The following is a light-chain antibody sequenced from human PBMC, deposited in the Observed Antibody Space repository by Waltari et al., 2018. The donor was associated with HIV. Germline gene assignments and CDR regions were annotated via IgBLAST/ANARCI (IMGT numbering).Light chain of an antibody. J-gene: IGLJ1*01. V-gene: IGLV2-23*02. CDR1: NSYICISNI. CDR3: CSHAGSSIYFV. CDR2: EVK. Sequence: QFSLTQPDSVSGHLRKSSTISCTGTNSYICISNIVSWYQQQPEKDPKVMIYEVKKRPAGVSNRFSGSKSGNTASLTISGLQAEDEAEYYCCSHAGSSIYFVFGTGTKVTVL.